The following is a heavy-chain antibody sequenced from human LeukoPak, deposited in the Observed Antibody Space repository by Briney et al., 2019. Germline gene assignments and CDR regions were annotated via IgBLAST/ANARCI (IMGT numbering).Heavy chain of an antibody. CDR2: IYHSGGT. J-gene: IGHJ4*02. CDR1: GASISSGRYS. V-gene: IGHV4-30-2*01. Sequence: SQTLSLTCAVSGASISSGRYSWSWIRQPPGKGLEWIGYIYHSGGTYYNPSLRSRVRISEDTFKNRFSLKLTSVTAADTAMYYCVRGLGGDNVDFWGQGTLVTVSS. CDR3: VRGLGGDNVDF. D-gene: IGHD4-17*01.